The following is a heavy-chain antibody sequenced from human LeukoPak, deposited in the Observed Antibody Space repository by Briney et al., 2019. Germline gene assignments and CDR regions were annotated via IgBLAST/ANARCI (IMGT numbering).Heavy chain of an antibody. J-gene: IGHJ2*01. V-gene: IGHV4-59*01. CDR3: ARMYYDFWSGSYFWYFDL. Sequence: SETLSLTCTVSGGSISSYYWSWIRQPPGKGLEWIGYIYYSGSTNYSPSLKSRVTISVDTSKNQFSLKLTSVTAADTAVYYCARMYYDFWSGSYFWYFDLWGRGTLVTVSS. CDR1: GGSISSYY. D-gene: IGHD3-3*01. CDR2: IYYSGST.